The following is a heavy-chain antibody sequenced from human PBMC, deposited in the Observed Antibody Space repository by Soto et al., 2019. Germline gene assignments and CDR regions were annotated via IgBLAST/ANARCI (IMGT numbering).Heavy chain of an antibody. V-gene: IGHV3-30*18. CDR2: MSFDGSIK. Sequence: VQLVESGGGVVQPGKSLRLSCAVSGFTFSTYAMHWVRQAPGKGLEWVAIMSFDGSIKYYADSVKGRFTIFRDNSKNTLYLQMNSLRAEDTAVYYRAKGLMGAINGPVDYWGQGTLVTISS. D-gene: IGHD1-26*01. CDR3: AKGLMGAINGPVDY. J-gene: IGHJ4*02. CDR1: GFTFSTYA.